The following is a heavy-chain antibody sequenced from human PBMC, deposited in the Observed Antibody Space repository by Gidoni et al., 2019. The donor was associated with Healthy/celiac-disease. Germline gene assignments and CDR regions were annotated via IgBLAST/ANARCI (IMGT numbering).Heavy chain of an antibody. CDR3: ASHGIAASTNGY. V-gene: IGHV3-21*01. CDR1: GLTFSSYS. Sequence: EVQLVESGGGLVKPGGSLRLSCAASGLTFSSYSMNWFRKAPGKGLEWVSSISSSSSYIYYADSVKGRFTISRDNAKNSLYLQMNSLRAEDTAVYYCASHGIAASTNGYWGQGTLVTVSS. D-gene: IGHD6-13*01. J-gene: IGHJ4*02. CDR2: ISSSSSYI.